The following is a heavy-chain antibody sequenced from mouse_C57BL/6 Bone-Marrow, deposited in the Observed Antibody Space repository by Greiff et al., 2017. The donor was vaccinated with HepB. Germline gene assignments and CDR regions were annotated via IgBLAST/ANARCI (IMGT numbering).Heavy chain of an antibody. V-gene: IGHV2-2*01. CDR1: GFSLTSYG. CDR2: IWSGGST. Sequence: QVQLKESGPGLVQPSQSLSITCTVSGFSLTSYGVHWVRQSPGKGLEWLGVIWSGGSTDYNAAFISRLSISKDNSKSQVFFKMNSLQADDTAIYYCARNDAYYSNPYAMDYWGQGTSVTVSS. CDR3: ARNDAYYSNPYAMDY. J-gene: IGHJ4*01. D-gene: IGHD2-5*01.